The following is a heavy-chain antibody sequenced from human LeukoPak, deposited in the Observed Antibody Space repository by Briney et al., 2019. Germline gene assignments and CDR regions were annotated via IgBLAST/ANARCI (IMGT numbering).Heavy chain of an antibody. J-gene: IGHJ4*02. D-gene: IGHD6-19*01. CDR1: GFTFSSHR. CDR2: IDTDGTGT. V-gene: IGHV3-74*01. CDR3: TRLGGSSGVDY. Sequence: GGSLRLSCAASGFTFSSHRMHWVRQVPGKGLVWVSRIDTDGTGTSYADSVKGRFTVSRDNAKNTLYLQMISLRAEDTAVYYCTRLGGSSGVDYWGQGTLVTVSS.